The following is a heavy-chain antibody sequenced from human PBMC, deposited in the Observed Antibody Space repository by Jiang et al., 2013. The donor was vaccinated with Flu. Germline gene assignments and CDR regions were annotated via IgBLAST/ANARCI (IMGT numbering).Heavy chain of an antibody. V-gene: IGHV3-23*04. J-gene: IGHJ4*02. CDR3: AKPCYYYDSGGYYHGDY. Sequence: QLVESGGGLVQPGGSLRLSCAASGFIFSSYAMSWVRQAPGKGLEWVSDISDSGGSTYYADSVKGRFTISRDNSKNTLYLQMNSLRAEDTAVYYCAKPCYYYDSGGYYHGDYWGQGTLVTVSS. CDR1: GFIFSSYA. D-gene: IGHD3-22*01. CDR2: ISDSGGST.